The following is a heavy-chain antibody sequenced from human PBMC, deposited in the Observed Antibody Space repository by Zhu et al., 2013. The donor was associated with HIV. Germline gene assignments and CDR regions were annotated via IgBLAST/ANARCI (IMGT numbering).Heavy chain of an antibody. CDR2: INPYSGAT. Sequence: QFVQSGTEMKKLGASVTVSCKASGFTFTSFYLHWVRQVPGQGLEWMGEINPYSGATTYAQRFQGRLSLTADTSTNTVSMELGRLTFDDAAVYYCARVSDPYSGTYCYFDNWGQGTLVTVSS. J-gene: IGHJ4*02. V-gene: IGHV1-46*01. D-gene: IGHD1-26*01. CDR3: ARVSDPYSGTYCYFDN. CDR1: GFTFTSFY.